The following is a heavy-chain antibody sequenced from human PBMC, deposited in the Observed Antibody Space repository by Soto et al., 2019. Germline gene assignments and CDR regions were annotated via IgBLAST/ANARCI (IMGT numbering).Heavy chain of an antibody. CDR2: INPSDGST. J-gene: IGHJ3*01. V-gene: IGHV1-46*01. D-gene: IGHD3-3*01. CDR1: GYTFTSRY. Sequence: ASVKVSCKASGYTFTSRYMHWMRQAPGQGLEWMGIINPSDGSTTYAQKFQGRVTMTRTTSNSTAYMELSSLTSEDTAVYYCARVRKPYYDFYNDAFDFWGQGTMVTVSS. CDR3: ARVRKPYYDFYNDAFDF.